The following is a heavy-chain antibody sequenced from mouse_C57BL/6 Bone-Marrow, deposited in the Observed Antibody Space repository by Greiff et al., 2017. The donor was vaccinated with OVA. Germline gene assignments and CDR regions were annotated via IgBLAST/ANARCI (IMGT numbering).Heavy chain of an antibody. V-gene: IGHV1-52*01. CDR2: IDPSDSET. CDR3: AIYYSNYPFAY. Sequence: QVQLKQPGAELVRPGSSVKLSCKASGYTFTSYWMHWVKQRPIQGLEWIGNIDPSDSETHYNQKFKDKATLTVDKSSSTAYIQLSSLTSEASAVYFCAIYYSNYPFAYWGQGTLVTVSA. J-gene: IGHJ3*01. CDR1: GYTFTSYW. D-gene: IGHD2-5*01.